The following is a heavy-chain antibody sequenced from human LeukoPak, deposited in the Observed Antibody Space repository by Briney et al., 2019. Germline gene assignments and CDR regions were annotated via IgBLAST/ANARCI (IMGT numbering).Heavy chain of an antibody. D-gene: IGHD6-25*01. V-gene: IGHV4-34*01. Sequence: PSETLSLTCAVYGGSFSGYYWSWIRQPPGKGLEWIGEINHSGSTNYNPSLKSRVTISVDTSKNQISLKLSSVTAADTAVYYCARDLRGFFGYWGQGTLVTVSS. J-gene: IGHJ4*02. CDR2: INHSGST. CDR3: ARDLRGFFGY. CDR1: GGSFSGYY.